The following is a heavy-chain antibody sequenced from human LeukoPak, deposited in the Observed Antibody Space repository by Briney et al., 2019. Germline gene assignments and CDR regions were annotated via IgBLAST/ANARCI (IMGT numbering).Heavy chain of an antibody. CDR3: AKDDRWLQFCC. D-gene: IGHD5-24*01. CDR2: IPSGHTT. Sequence: PGGSLRLSCAASGFTVSSNYMSWVRQAPGKGLEWVSGIIPSGHTTYYADSVRGRFTISRDNSRNTLYLQMNSLRAEDTAVYYCAKDDRWLQFCCWGQGTLVTVSA. V-gene: IGHV3-53*01. J-gene: IGHJ4*02. CDR1: GFTVSSNY.